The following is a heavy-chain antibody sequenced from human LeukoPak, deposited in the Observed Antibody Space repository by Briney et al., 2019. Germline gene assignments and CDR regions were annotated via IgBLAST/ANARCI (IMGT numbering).Heavy chain of an antibody. CDR1: GYIFTNYG. D-gene: IGHD2-15*01. CDR3: ARVDCRGGTCLLDY. Sequence: ASVKVSCKASGYIFTNYGISWVRQAPGQGLEWMGWISAYNGNTNYAQKLQGRVTMTTDTSTSTAYMELRSLRSDDTAVYYCARVDCRGGTCLLDYWGQGTLVTVSS. J-gene: IGHJ4*02. CDR2: ISAYNGNT. V-gene: IGHV1-18*01.